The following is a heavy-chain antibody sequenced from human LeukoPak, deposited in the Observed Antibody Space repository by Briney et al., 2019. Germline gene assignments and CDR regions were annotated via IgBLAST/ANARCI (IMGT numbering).Heavy chain of an antibody. CDR2: ISSSGLSA. J-gene: IGHJ5*01. CDR1: GFTSIDLY. CDR3: VISIYTVIISPFSIDA. V-gene: IGHV3-11*04. D-gene: IGHD3-10*01. Sequence: GGSLSLSRAAYGFTSIDLYMGWNRQAPGRGLQWISYISSSGLSAYYADSVKGRFIISRDNAKNSLYLYMNDLRAEDTAVYYCVISIYTVIISPFSIDAWGHGSLVTVSS.